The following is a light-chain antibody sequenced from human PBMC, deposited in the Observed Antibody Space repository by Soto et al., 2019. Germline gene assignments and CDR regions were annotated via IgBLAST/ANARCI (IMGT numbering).Light chain of an antibody. CDR2: GAS. Sequence: EIVLTQSTGTLSLSPGERATLSCRASQSVSSIYLAWYQQKPGQAPRLLIYGASSRATGIPDRFSGSGSGTDFTLTISRLEPEDFAVYYWQQYGSSPRTFGQGTKMEIK. CDR3: QQYGSSPRT. V-gene: IGKV3-20*01. CDR1: QSVSSIY. J-gene: IGKJ1*01.